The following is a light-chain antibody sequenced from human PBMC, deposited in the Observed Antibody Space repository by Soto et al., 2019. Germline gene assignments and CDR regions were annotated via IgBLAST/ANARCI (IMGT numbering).Light chain of an antibody. V-gene: IGKV3-20*01. CDR1: QSVSGSY. Sequence: EIVLTQSPGTLSLSTGARATLSCRASQSVSGSYLAWYQQKPGQARRLLIYGASSRATGIPDRFSGRGSGTDFNLTISRLEPEEFAMYYCQHYGSSPRTVGHGTKVAIK. CDR3: QHYGSSPRT. CDR2: GAS. J-gene: IGKJ1*01.